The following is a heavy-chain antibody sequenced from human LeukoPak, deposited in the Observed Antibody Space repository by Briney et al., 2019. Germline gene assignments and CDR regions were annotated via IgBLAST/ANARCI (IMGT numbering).Heavy chain of an antibody. CDR3: AKDGPLTFGGVIVPPYGMDV. V-gene: IGHV3-30*18. CDR1: GFTFSSYG. Sequence: GGSPRLSCAASGFTFSSYGMHWVRQAPGRGLEWVAVISYDGSNKYYADSVKGRFTISRDNSKNTLYLQMNSLRAEDTAVYYCAKDGPLTFGGVIVPPYGMDVWGKGTTVTVSS. J-gene: IGHJ6*04. CDR2: ISYDGSNK. D-gene: IGHD3-16*02.